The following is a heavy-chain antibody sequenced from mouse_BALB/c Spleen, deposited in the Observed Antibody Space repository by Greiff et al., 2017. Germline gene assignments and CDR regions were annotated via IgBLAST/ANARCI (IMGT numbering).Heavy chain of an antibody. D-gene: IGHD2-4*01. CDR3: ARGGIYYDYDGGAWFAY. Sequence: VQLQQSGPELVKPGASVKMSCKASGYTFTSYVMHWVKQKPGQGLEWIGYINPYNDGTKYNEKFKGKDTLTSDKSSSTAYMELSSLTSEDSAVYYCARGGIYYDYDGGAWFAYWGQGTLVTVSA. J-gene: IGHJ3*01. CDR2: INPYNDGT. CDR1: GYTFTSYV. V-gene: IGHV1-14*01.